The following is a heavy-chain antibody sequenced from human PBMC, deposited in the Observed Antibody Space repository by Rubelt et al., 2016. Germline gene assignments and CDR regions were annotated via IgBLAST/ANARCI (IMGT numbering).Heavy chain of an antibody. CDR3: ARDSDYGMDV. CDR2: INYSGST. CDR1: GGSISSSSYY. Sequence: QLQLQESGPGLVKPSETLALTCIVSGGSISSSSYYWDWIRQPPGKGLEWIGSINYSGSTCYNPSLKSRVTISVDTSKNQFFVRLSSVTAADTAVYYWARDSDYGMDVWGRGTTVTVSS. V-gene: IGHV4-39*07. D-gene: IGHD3-10*01. J-gene: IGHJ6*02.